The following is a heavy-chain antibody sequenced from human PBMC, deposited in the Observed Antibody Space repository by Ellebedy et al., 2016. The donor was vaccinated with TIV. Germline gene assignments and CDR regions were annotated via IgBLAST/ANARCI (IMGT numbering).Heavy chain of an antibody. CDR1: GYTFADYY. J-gene: IGHJ5*02. CDR3: ARDFRQKWNDPTGVWFDP. D-gene: IGHD1-1*01. Sequence: AASVKVSCKPSGYTFADYYIHWVRQAPGQGLEWMGWLNPNTGVTHYAQNFQGRVIMTSDTSISAAYMELNILMSDDTAIYYCARDFRQKWNDPTGVWFDPWGQGTLVTVSS. CDR2: LNPNTGVT. V-gene: IGHV1-2*02.